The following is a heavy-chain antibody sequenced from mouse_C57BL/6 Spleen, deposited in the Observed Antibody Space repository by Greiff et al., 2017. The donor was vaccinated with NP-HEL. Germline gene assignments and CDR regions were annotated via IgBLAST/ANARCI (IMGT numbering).Heavy chain of an antibody. J-gene: IGHJ4*01. V-gene: IGHV1-82*01. D-gene: IGHD3-1*01. CDR1: GYAFSSSW. CDR2: IYPGDGDT. Sequence: VKLKQSGPELVKPGASVKISCKASGYAFSSSWMNWVKQRPGKGLEWIGRIYPGDGDTNYNGKFKGKATLTADKSSSTAYMQLSSLTSEDSAVYFCARGGYGAIDYWGQGTSVTVSS. CDR3: ARGGYGAIDY.